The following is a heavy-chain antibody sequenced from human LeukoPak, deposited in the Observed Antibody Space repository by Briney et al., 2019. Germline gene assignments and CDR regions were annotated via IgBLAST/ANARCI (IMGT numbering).Heavy chain of an antibody. CDR3: ARGAYGDYGAFDI. D-gene: IGHD4-17*01. CDR1: GFTFSGYW. CDR2: IKKDGGER. Sequence: PGGFLRLSCAASGFTFSGYWMSWVRQAPGKGLEWVANIKKDGGERYYVDSVKGRFTISRDNTKNSLYLQMDSLRAEDTAVYYCARGAYGDYGAFDIWGLGTLVTVSS. J-gene: IGHJ3*02. V-gene: IGHV3-7*01.